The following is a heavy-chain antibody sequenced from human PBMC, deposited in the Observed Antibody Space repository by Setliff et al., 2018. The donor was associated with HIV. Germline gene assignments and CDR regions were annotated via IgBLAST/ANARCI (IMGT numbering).Heavy chain of an antibody. Sequence: ASVKVSCKASGSSFSKYGISWVRQAPGQGLEWMGWISGFNGNTKYGQSFQGRVTMTTDTSTSTVYMELRSLRSDDTAVYYCGRVPYRSAWFSGGHNPFDDWGQGTMVT. CDR2: ISGFNGNT. CDR3: GRVPYRSAWFSGGHNPFDD. CDR1: GSSFSKYG. J-gene: IGHJ3*01. D-gene: IGHD6-19*01. V-gene: IGHV1-18*01.